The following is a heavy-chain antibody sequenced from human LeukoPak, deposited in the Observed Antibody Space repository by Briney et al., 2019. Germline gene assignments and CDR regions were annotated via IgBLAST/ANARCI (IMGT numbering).Heavy chain of an antibody. CDR2: IKQDGSEK. CDR3: ARGGGIAVAGSVNYFDY. Sequence: GGSLRLSCAATGFTFSSYWMSWVRQAPRKGLEWVANIKQDGSEKYYVDSVKGRFTISRDNAKNSLYLQMNSLRAEDTAVYYCARGGGIAVAGSVNYFDYWGQGTLVTVSS. J-gene: IGHJ4*02. D-gene: IGHD6-19*01. CDR1: GFTFSSYW. V-gene: IGHV3-7*01.